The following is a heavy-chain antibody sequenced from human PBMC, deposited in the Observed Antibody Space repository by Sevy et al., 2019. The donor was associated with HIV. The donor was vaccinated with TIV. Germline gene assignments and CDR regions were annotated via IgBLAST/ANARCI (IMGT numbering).Heavy chain of an antibody. D-gene: IGHD3-16*01. Sequence: SETLSLTCAVYGESFSCYYWSWLRQAPGKGLEWIGEITHSGSTNYNPSLKSRLTMSVDTSKNQFSLKLMSVTAADTAVYYCARALGAHFDYWGQGNLVTVSS. J-gene: IGHJ4*02. CDR1: GESFSCYY. CDR3: ARALGAHFDY. CDR2: ITHSGST. V-gene: IGHV4-34*01.